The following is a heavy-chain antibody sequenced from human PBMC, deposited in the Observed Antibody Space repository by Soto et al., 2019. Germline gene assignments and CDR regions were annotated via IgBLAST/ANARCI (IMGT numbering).Heavy chain of an antibody. CDR3: TRDQWGYYDHSNYGSWFDP. CDR2: IIPIFGTA. D-gene: IGHD4-4*01. J-gene: IGHJ5*02. V-gene: IGHV1-69*01. Sequence: QVQLVQSGAEVKKPGSSVKVSCKASGGTFSSYAISWVRQAPGQGLEWMGGIIPIFGTANYAQKFQGRVTITADESTGTASMELSSRRSEETAVDCCTRDQWGYYDHSNYGSWFDPWGQGTLVTVSS. CDR1: GGTFSSYA.